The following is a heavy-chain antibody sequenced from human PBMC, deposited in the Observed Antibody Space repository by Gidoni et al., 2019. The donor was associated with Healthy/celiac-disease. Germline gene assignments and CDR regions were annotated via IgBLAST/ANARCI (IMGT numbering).Heavy chain of an antibody. D-gene: IGHD3-22*01. CDR3: TSPWLLQDY. J-gene: IGHJ4*02. Sequence: EVQLVASGGGLVQPGGSLKLSCAASGFTFSGSAMHWVRQASGKGLEWVGRIRSKANSYATAYAASVKGRFTISRDDSKNTAYLQMNSLKTEDTAVYYCTSPWLLQDYWGQGTLVTVSS. V-gene: IGHV3-73*02. CDR2: IRSKANSYAT. CDR1: GFTFSGSA.